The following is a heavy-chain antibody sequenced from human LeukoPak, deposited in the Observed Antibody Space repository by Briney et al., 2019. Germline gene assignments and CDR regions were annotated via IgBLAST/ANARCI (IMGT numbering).Heavy chain of an antibody. V-gene: IGHV4-39*01. CDR3: ASRTYRV. CDR1: GGSISRSSYY. J-gene: IGHJ4*02. CDR2: IYYSGST. D-gene: IGHD1-26*01. Sequence: PSETLSPTCTVSGGSISRSSYYWGWIRQPPGKGLEWIGSIYYSGSTYYNPSLKSRVTISVDTSKNQFSLKLRSVTAADTAVYSCASRTYRVWGQGILVTVSS.